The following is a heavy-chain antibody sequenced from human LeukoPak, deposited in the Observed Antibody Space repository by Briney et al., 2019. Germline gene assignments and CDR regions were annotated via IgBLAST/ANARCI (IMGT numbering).Heavy chain of an antibody. D-gene: IGHD3-10*01. CDR1: GGSISSFYKY. Sequence: SETLSLTCSVSGGSISSFYKYWGWIRQHPGKGLEWIGYIYYSGSTYYNPSLKSRVTISGDTSKNQLSLKLSSVTAADTAVYYCARVSGTNYYGSGSSFDHWGQGTLVTVSS. V-gene: IGHV4-31*03. CDR2: IYYSGST. J-gene: IGHJ4*02. CDR3: ARVSGTNYYGSGSSFDH.